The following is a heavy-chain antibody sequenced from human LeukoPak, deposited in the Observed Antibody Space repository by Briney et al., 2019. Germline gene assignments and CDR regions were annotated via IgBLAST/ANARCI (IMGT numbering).Heavy chain of an antibody. D-gene: IGHD3-22*01. V-gene: IGHV1-18*01. CDR2: ISAYNGNT. J-gene: IGHJ6*02. CDR3: ARAPNYYDRGYGMDV. Sequence: ASVKVSCKASGYTFTSYGISWVRQAPGQGLEWMGWISAYNGNTSYAQKLQGRVTMTTDTSTSTAYMELRSLRSDDTAVYYCARAPNYYDRGYGMDVWGQGTTVTVSS. CDR1: GYTFTSYG.